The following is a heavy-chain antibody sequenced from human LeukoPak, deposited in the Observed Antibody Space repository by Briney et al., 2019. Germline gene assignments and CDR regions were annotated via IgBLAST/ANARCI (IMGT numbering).Heavy chain of an antibody. J-gene: IGHJ4*02. CDR2: TNSRGNTI. V-gene: IGHV3-48*03. CDR1: GFSFSSYE. Sequence: GGSLRLSRAASGFSFSSYEMNWVRQAPGKGLEWVSYTNSRGNTIYYADSVKGRFTISRDNAKNSLYLQMNSLRAEDTAVYYCARGTHISMVRGPLDSWGQGTLVTVSS. CDR3: ARGTHISMVRGPLDS. D-gene: IGHD3-10*01.